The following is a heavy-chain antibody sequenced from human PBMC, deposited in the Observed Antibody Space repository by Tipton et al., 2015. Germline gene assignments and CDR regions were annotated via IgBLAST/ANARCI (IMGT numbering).Heavy chain of an antibody. CDR2: ISSLGITI. D-gene: IGHD3-16*01. CDR3: ARFAWGAHYFDY. Sequence: SLRLSCAASGFTFSDHYMSWIRQAPGQGLEWLSYISSLGITIYYADSVKGRFTISRDNAKKSVDLQMDGLRVDDTAVYYCARFAWGAHYFDYWGQGVLVTVSS. V-gene: IGHV3-11*01. CDR1: GFTFSDHY. J-gene: IGHJ4*02.